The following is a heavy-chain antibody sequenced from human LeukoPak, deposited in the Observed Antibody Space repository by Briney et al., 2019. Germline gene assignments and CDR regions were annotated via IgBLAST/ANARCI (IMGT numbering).Heavy chain of an antibody. CDR2: INPNSGGT. Sequence: ASVKVSCKASGGTFSSYAISWVRQAPGQGLEWMGWINPNSGGTNYAQKFQGRVTMTRDTSISTAYMEPSRLRSDDTAVYYCARWQQLGQIDYWGQGTLVTVSS. CDR3: ARWQQLGQIDY. D-gene: IGHD6-13*01. V-gene: IGHV1-2*02. CDR1: GGTFSSYA. J-gene: IGHJ4*02.